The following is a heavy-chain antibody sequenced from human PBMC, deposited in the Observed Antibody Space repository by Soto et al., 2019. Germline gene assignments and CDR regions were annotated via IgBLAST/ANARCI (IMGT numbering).Heavy chain of an antibody. D-gene: IGHD1-7*01. CDR3: AREYNWNSGWFDP. CDR2: IYYSGST. CDR1: GGSISSYY. J-gene: IGHJ5*02. V-gene: IGHV4-59*01. Sequence: SETLSLTCTVSGGSISSYYWSWIRQPPGKGLEWIGYIYYSGSTNYNPSLKSRVTISVDTSKNQFSLKLSSVTAADTAVYYCAREYNWNSGWFDPWXQGTLVTVSS.